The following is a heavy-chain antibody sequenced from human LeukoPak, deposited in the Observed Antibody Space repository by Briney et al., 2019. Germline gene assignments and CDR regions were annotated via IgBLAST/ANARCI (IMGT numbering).Heavy chain of an antibody. J-gene: IGHJ3*02. Sequence: ASVKVSCKASGGTFSSYAISWVRQAPGQGLEWMGWINPNSGGTNYAQKFQGRVTMTRDTSISTAYMELSRLRSDDTAVYYCARVNRGMITFGGVIAPGDAFDIWGQGTMVTVSS. CDR3: ARVNRGMITFGGVIAPGDAFDI. CDR2: INPNSGGT. CDR1: GGTFSSYA. D-gene: IGHD3-16*02. V-gene: IGHV1-2*02.